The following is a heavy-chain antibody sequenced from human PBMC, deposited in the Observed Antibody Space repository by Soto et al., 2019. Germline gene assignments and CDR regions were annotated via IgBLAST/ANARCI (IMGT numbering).Heavy chain of an antibody. CDR1: GGSISSYY. CDR3: ARGSTSCCGRRLDY. D-gene: IGHD2-2*01. Sequence: SETLSLTCTFSGGSISSYYWSLIRQPPGKGLEWIGYIYYSGSTNYNPSLKSRVTISVDTSKNQFSLKLSSVTAADTAVYYCARGSTSCCGRRLDYWGQGTLVTVSS. V-gene: IGHV4-59*01. J-gene: IGHJ4*02. CDR2: IYYSGST.